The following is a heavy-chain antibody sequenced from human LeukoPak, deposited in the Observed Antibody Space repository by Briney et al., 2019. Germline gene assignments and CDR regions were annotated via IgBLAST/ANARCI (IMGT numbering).Heavy chain of an antibody. CDR3: ARGRRSYYYSSGYKYFDY. V-gene: IGHV4-34*01. CDR2: INHSGST. Sequence: SETLSLTCAVYGGSFSGYYWSWIRQPPGKGLEWIGEINHSGSTNYNPSLKSLVTISVDTSKNQFSLKLSSVTAADTAVYYCARGRRSYYYSSGYKYFDYWGQGTLVTVSS. J-gene: IGHJ4*02. D-gene: IGHD3-22*01. CDR1: GGSFSGYY.